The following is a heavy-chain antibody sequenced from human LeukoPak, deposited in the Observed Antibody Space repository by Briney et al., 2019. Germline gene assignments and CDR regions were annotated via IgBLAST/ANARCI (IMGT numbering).Heavy chain of an antibody. D-gene: IGHD6-19*01. J-gene: IGHJ4*02. CDR3: AVGRDIRVAGPGGYFDY. CDR1: GFTFSDYH. Sequence: GGSLRLSCAASGFTFSDYHMNWIRQPPGKGLEWISYISPGGQTTYFADSVQGRVTLSRDHAKNSLSLQMNSLTADDTAVYFCAVGRDIRVAGPGGYFDYWGQETLVAVSS. V-gene: IGHV3-11*01. CDR2: ISPGGQTT.